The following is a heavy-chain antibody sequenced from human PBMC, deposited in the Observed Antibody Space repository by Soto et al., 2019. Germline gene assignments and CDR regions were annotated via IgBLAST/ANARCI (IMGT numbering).Heavy chain of an antibody. CDR1: GGSISSYY. CDR2: IYSSGST. J-gene: IGHJ4*02. Sequence: ETLSLTCTVSGGSISSYYWSWIRQPPGKGLEWIGYIYSSGSTHYNPSLQNRVTISIDTSKNQVSLKVNSVTAADTAVYYCARDHPHSYGVYYFDYWGQGTPVTVSS. D-gene: IGHD5-18*01. V-gene: IGHV4-59*01. CDR3: ARDHPHSYGVYYFDY.